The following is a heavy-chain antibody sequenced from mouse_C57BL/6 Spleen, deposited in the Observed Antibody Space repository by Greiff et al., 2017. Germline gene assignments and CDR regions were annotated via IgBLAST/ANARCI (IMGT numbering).Heavy chain of an antibody. CDR3: AREYGSSYAMDY. V-gene: IGHV1-64*01. Sequence: QVQLQQPGAELVKPGASVKLSCKASGYTFTSYWMHWVKQRPGQGLEWIGMIHPKSGSTNYNEKFKSKATLTVDKSSSTAYMQLSSLTSEDSAVYYCAREYGSSYAMDYWGQGTSVTVSS. CDR2: IHPKSGST. CDR1: GYTFTSYW. D-gene: IGHD1-1*01. J-gene: IGHJ4*01.